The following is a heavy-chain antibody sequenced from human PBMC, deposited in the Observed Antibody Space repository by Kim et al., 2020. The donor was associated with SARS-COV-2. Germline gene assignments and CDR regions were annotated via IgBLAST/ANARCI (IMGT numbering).Heavy chain of an antibody. J-gene: IGHJ6*02. CDR3: ACPLVPARRPYYYYGMDV. Sequence: SVKVSCKASGGTFSSYAISWVRQAPGQGLEWMGGIIPIFGTANYAQKFQGRVTITADESTSTAYMELSSLRSEDTAVYYCACPLVPARRPYYYYGMDVWGQGTTVTVSS. CDR1: GGTFSSYA. CDR2: IIPIFGTA. V-gene: IGHV1-69*13. D-gene: IGHD2-2*01.